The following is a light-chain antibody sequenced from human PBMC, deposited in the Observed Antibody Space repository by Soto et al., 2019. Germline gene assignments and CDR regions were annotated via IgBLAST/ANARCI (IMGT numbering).Light chain of an antibody. J-gene: IGKJ4*01. V-gene: IGKV3-11*01. Sequence: EIVLTQSPGTLSLSPVERATLSCRASESVRSYLAWYQQKPGQAPRLIIYGASNRATGIPARFSGSGSGTDFTLTISSLEPEDSAVYYCLQRSNWLTFGGGTKVDIK. CDR1: ESVRSY. CDR3: LQRSNWLT. CDR2: GAS.